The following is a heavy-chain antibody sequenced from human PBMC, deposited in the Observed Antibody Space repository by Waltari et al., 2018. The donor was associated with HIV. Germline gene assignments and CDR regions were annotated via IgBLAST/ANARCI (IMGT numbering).Heavy chain of an antibody. D-gene: IGHD1-26*01. Sequence: QVQLIQSGAEVKKPGASVKVSCKVFGYTLTELSMHWVRQAPGKGLEWMGGFDPEDDETIYAQKFQGRVTMTEDTSTDSAYMELSSLTSEDTAVYYCATGGGTTSIQLYDLDVWGQGTTVTVPS. CDR1: GYTLTELS. J-gene: IGHJ6*02. CDR3: ATGGGTTSIQLYDLDV. V-gene: IGHV1-24*01. CDR2: FDPEDDET.